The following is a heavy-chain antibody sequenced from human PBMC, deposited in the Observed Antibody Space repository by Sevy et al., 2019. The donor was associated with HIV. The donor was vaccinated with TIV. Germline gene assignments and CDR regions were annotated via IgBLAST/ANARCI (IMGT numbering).Heavy chain of an antibody. V-gene: IGHV4-38-2*02. J-gene: IGHJ6*02. CDR3: AGELDYYGSGSTYYGMDV. Sequence: SETLSLTCTVSGYSISSGYYWGWIRQPPGKGLEWIGSIYHSGSTYYNQSLKSRVTISVDTSKNQFSLKLGSVTAADTAVYYCAGELDYYGSGSTYYGMDVWGQGTTVTVSS. CDR2: IYHSGST. D-gene: IGHD3-10*01. CDR1: GYSISSGYY.